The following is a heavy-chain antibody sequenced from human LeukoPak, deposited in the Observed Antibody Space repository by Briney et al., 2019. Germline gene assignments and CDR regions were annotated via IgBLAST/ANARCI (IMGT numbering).Heavy chain of an antibody. CDR1: GFTFNSYH. V-gene: IGHV3-21*04. J-gene: IGHJ4*02. CDR2: ITSSSSYT. Sequence: GGSLRLSCAASGFTFNSYHMNWVRQAPGKGLEWVSSITSSSSYTYYAESVKGRFTISRDNAENSLYLQMNSLRAEDTAVYYCARGRYYYDSSGYRAGPLYDYWGQGTLVTVSS. D-gene: IGHD3-22*01. CDR3: ARGRYYYDSSGYRAGPLYDY.